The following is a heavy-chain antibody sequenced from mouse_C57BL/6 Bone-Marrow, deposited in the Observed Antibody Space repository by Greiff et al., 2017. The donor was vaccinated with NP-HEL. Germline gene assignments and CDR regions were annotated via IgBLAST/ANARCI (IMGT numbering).Heavy chain of an antibody. CDR1: GYSFTDYN. V-gene: IGHV1-39*01. J-gene: IGHJ2*01. CDR3: ARGDSYFDY. Sequence: VQLKESGPELVKPGASVKISCKASGYSFTDYNMHWVKQSTGKSLEWIGVINPNYGTTGYNQKFKGKATLTVGQSSSTAYMQLNSLTSEDSAVYYYARGDSYFDYWGQGTTLTVSS. CDR2: INPNYGTT.